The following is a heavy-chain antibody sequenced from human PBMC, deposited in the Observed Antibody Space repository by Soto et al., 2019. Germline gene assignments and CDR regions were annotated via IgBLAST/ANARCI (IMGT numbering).Heavy chain of an antibody. CDR1: VFTCINYC. J-gene: IGHJ4*02. CDR2: IKRDGSEK. D-gene: IGHD3-9*01. Sequence: WWSXRLSCSASVFTCINYCMILFRHAPGKGLEWVANIKRDGSEKYYVDSVKGRFTISRENAKNSLYLQMNTLRAEDTAVYYCARGYFDWLLYFDYRGQRPLVNVYS. V-gene: IGHV3-7*03. CDR3: ARGYFDWLLYFDY.